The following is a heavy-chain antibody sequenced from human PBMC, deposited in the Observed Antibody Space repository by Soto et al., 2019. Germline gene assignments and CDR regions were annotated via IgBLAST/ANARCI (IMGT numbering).Heavy chain of an antibody. J-gene: IGHJ6*02. Sequence: GGSLRLSCAASGFTFSSYGMHWVRQAPGKGLEWVAVISYDGSNKYYADSVKGRFTISRDNSKNTLYLQMNSLRAEDTAVYYCAKDLGGFGQWGYYYGMDVWGQGTTVTVSS. CDR1: GFTFSSYG. CDR3: AKDLGGFGQWGYYYGMDV. D-gene: IGHD1-26*01. CDR2: ISYDGSNK. V-gene: IGHV3-30*18.